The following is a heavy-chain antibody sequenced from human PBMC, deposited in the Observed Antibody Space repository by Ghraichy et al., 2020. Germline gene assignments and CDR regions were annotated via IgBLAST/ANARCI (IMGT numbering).Heavy chain of an antibody. CDR1: GFTFSSYA. Sequence: GESLNISCAASGFTFSSYAMSWVRQAPGKGLEWGSAISGRGGSTYYADSGKGRFTISRDNSKNTLYLQMNSLRAEDTAVYYCAKDVGPLHITYYYDSSCYYFDSWGQGTLVIVSS. J-gene: IGHJ4*02. D-gene: IGHD3-22*01. CDR2: ISGRGGST. CDR3: AKDVGPLHITYYYDSSCYYFDS. V-gene: IGHV3-23*01.